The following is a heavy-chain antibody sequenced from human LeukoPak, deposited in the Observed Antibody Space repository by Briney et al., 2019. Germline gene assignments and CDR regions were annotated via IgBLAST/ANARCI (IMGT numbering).Heavy chain of an antibody. V-gene: IGHV4-59*01. D-gene: IGHD6-19*01. J-gene: IGHJ4*02. CDR1: GGSIRTYY. Sequence: SETLSLTCTVSGGSIRTYYWSWIRQPPGKGLEWIGYISYNGRTNYKPSLNSRATIDTSKNQFSLKLTSVTAADTAVYYCARVRESSGWDYFDYWGQGAQVTVSS. CDR3: ARVRESSGWDYFDY. CDR2: ISYNGRT.